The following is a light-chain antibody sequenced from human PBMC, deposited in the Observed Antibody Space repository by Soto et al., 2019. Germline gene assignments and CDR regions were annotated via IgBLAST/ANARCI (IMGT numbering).Light chain of an antibody. CDR2: DAS. CDR3: QQRSNWPST. V-gene: IGKV3-11*01. J-gene: IGKJ4*01. CDR1: QSVSSY. Sequence: EIVLTQSPATLSLSPGDRATLSCRARQSVSSYLAWYQQKPGQAPRLLISDASNRATGIPARFSGSGSGTDFTLTITSLEPEDFAVYYCQQRSNWPSTFGGGTKVEIK.